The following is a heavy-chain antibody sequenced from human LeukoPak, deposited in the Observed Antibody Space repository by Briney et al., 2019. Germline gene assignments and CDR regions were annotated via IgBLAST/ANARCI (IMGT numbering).Heavy chain of an antibody. CDR3: ARGATASFDP. CDR2: IYSGGST. CDR1: GFNVSSNC. V-gene: IGHV3-66*01. J-gene: IGHJ5*02. D-gene: IGHD5-12*01. Sequence: GGSLRLSCAASGFNVSSNCMSWVRQAPGKGLEWVSVIYSGGSTYYTDSVKGRFTISRDNAKNTVYLQMNSLRAEDTAVYYCARGATASFDPWGQGTLVSVSS.